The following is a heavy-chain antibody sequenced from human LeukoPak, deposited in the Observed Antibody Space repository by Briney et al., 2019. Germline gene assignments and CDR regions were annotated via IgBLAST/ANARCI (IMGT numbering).Heavy chain of an antibody. V-gene: IGHV3-73*01. CDR2: IRSKANSYAT. CDR1: GFTFSSYS. CDR3: TSWADSGNYYRGDDY. J-gene: IGHJ4*02. Sequence: PGGSLRLSCAASGFTFSSYSMNWVRQASGKGLEWVGRIRSKANSYATAYAASVKGRFTISRDDSKNTAYLQMDSLKTEDTAVYHCTSWADSGNYYRGDDYWGQGTLATVSS. D-gene: IGHD3-10*01.